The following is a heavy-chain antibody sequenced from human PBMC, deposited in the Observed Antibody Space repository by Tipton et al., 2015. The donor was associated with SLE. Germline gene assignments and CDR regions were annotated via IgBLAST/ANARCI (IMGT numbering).Heavy chain of an antibody. CDR2: IYYSGST. CDR1: GGSISSSSYY. CDR3: ARRHGSVLYYFDY. Sequence: LRLSCTVSGGSISSSSYYWGWIRQPPGKGLEWIGSIYYSGSTYYNPSLKSRVTISVDTSKNQFSLKLSYVTAADTAVYYCARRHGSVLYYFDYGGQGTLVTVSS. J-gene: IGHJ4*02. D-gene: IGHD3-10*01. V-gene: IGHV4-39*07.